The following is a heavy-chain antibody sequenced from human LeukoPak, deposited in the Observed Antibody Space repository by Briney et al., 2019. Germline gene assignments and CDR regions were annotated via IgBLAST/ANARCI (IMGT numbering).Heavy chain of an antibody. D-gene: IGHD3-10*01. CDR1: GDSISSYY. J-gene: IGHJ4*02. V-gene: IGHV4-59*08. CDR3: ARQQIRGVITY. Sequence: SETLSLTCTVSGDSISSYYWSWIRQPPGKGLEWIGYIYYSGSTNYNPSLKSRVTISVDTSKNQFSLKLSSVTAADTAVYYCARQQIRGVITYWGQGTLVTVSS. CDR2: IYYSGST.